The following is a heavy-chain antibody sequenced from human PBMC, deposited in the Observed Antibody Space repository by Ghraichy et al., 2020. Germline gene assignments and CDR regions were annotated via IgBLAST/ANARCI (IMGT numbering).Heavy chain of an antibody. J-gene: IGHJ5*02. V-gene: IGHV1-2*02. CDR1: GYTFTDHY. CDR2: INPSSGGT. CDR3: ASATSKRDEYGALNWFDP. D-gene: IGHD4-17*01. Sequence: ASVKVSCKASGYTFTDHYMLWVRQAPGQGLEWMGWINPSSGGTNYAQKFQGRVTMTRDTSISTAYMDLSRLASDDTALYYCASATSKRDEYGALNWFDPWGQRTLVTGPS.